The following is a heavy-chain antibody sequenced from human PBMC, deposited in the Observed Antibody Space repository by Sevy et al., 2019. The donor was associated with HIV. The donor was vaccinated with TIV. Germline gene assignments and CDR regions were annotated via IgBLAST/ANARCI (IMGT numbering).Heavy chain of an antibody. CDR1: GFTFSSYG. D-gene: IGHD5-18*01. CDR2: TWYDGSTK. V-gene: IGHV3-33*01. J-gene: IGHJ6*02. CDR3: ARVRSIYVDTTHYYALDV. Sequence: GGSLRLSCAASGFTFSSYGMHWVRRAPGKGLEWVALTWYDGSTKYYADSVKGRFTISRDNSKNILSLQMNSLRADDTAVYHCARVRSIYVDTTHYYALDVWGQGTTVTVSS.